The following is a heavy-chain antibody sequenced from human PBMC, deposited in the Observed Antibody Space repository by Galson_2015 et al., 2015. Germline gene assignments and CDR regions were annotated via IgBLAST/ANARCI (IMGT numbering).Heavy chain of an antibody. J-gene: IGHJ6*02. CDR2: ISGSGGST. CDR3: AKAIQAYCSSTSCYGAHRGNYYYYGMDV. Sequence: SLRLSCAASGFTFSSYAMSWVRQAPGKGLEWVSAISGSGGSTYYADSVKGRFTISRDNFKNTLYLQMNSLRAKDTAVYYCAKAIQAYCSSTSCYGAHRGNYYYYGMDVWGQGTTVTVSS. CDR1: GFTFSSYA. V-gene: IGHV3-23*01. D-gene: IGHD2-2*01.